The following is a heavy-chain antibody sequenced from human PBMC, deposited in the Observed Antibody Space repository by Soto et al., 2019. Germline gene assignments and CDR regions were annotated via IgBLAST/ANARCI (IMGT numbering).Heavy chain of an antibody. CDR2: IIPIFGTA. CDR3: ARWDTYYDFWSGYSDYYYYGMDV. Sequence: ASVKVSCKASGGTFSSYAISWVRQAPGQGLEWMGGIIPIFGTANYAQKFQGRVTITADKSTSTAYMELSSLRSEDTAVYYCARWDTYYDFWSGYSDYYYYGMDVWGQGTKVTVSS. J-gene: IGHJ6*02. CDR1: GGTFSSYA. V-gene: IGHV1-69*06. D-gene: IGHD3-3*01.